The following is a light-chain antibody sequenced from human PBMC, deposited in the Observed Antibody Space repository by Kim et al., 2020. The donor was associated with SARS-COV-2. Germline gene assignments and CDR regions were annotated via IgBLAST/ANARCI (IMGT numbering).Light chain of an antibody. CDR2: FAS. V-gene: IGKV1-39*01. Sequence: SASVGDTITITCRASQSIGTKLNWYQQKPGKAPKILIYFASSLQGGVPSRFSGSGSGTDFTLTISSLQPEDFATYYCQQSVKIPYSFGQGTKLEI. CDR3: QQSVKIPYS. CDR1: QSIGTK. J-gene: IGKJ2*03.